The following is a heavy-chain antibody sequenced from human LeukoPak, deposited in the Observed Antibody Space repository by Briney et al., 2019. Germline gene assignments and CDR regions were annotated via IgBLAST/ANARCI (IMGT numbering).Heavy chain of an antibody. CDR2: INPNSGGT. J-gene: IGHJ4*02. Sequence: ASVKVSCKASGYTFTGYYLHWVRQAPGQGLEWMGWINPNSGGTNYAQKFQGRVTMTRETSISTVHMELSRLRSDDTAVYYCTTYISGHYWGQGTLVTVSS. CDR1: GYTFTGYY. CDR3: TTYISGHY. D-gene: IGHD1-20*01. V-gene: IGHV1-2*02.